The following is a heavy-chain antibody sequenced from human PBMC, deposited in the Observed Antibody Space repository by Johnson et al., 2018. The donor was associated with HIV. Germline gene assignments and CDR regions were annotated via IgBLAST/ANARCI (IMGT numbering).Heavy chain of an antibody. CDR2: ISYDGNSK. CDR1: GFTFSSYA. J-gene: IGHJ3*02. V-gene: IGHV3-30-3*01. D-gene: IGHD4-23*01. Sequence: QVQLVESGGGVVQPGRSLRLSCAASGFTFSSYAMHWVRQAPGKGLGWVAVISYDGNSKYYVDSVKGRFTISRDNSKNTLYLQMKSLRAEDMAVYYCTRSSTVLTPHDIWGQGTMVTVSS. CDR3: TRSSTVLTPHDI.